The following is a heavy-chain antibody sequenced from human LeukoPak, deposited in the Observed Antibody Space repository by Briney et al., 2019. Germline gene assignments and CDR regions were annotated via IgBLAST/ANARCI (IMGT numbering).Heavy chain of an antibody. CDR3: ARAGGSWYNLYNWFDP. CDR1: GFTFSSYS. Sequence: GGSLRLSGAASGFTFSSYSMNWFRQAPGKGLEWVSSISSSSSYIYYADSVKGRFTISRDNAKNSLYLQMNSLRAEDTAVYYCARAGGSWYNLYNWFDPWGQGTLVTVSS. D-gene: IGHD6-13*01. V-gene: IGHV3-21*01. J-gene: IGHJ5*02. CDR2: ISSSSSYI.